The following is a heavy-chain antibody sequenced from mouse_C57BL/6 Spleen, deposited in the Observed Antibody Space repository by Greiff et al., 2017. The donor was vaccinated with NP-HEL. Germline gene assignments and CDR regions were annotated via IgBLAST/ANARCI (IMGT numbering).Heavy chain of an antibody. V-gene: IGHV5-6*02. CDR3: ARQGAYDSYWYVDV. D-gene: IGHD2-4*01. Sequence: DVKLVESGGDLVKPGGSLKLSCAASGFTFSSYGMSWVRQTPDKRLEWVATISSGGSYTYYPDSVKGRFTISRDNAKNTLYLQMSSLKSEDTAMYYCARQGAYDSYWYVDVWGTGTTVTVSS. J-gene: IGHJ1*03. CDR1: GFTFSSYG. CDR2: ISSGGSYT.